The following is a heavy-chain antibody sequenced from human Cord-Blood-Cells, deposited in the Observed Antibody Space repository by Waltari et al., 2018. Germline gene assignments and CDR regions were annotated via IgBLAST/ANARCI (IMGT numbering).Heavy chain of an antibody. Sequence: QVQLVQSGAEVKKPGSSVTVSGKAAGGTFSSSAISWVRQAPGQGLEWMGGIIPILGIANYAQKFQGRVTITADESTSTAYMELSSLRSEDTAVYYCALNASINWKFDYWGQGTLVTVSS. V-gene: IGHV1-69*04. CDR1: GGTFSSSA. CDR2: IIPILGIA. D-gene: IGHD1-1*01. CDR3: ALNASINWKFDY. J-gene: IGHJ4*02.